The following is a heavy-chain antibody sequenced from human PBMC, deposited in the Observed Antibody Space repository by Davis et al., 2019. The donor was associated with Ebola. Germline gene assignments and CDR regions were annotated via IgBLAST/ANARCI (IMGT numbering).Heavy chain of an antibody. Sequence: PSETLSLTCAISGDSVSSYSAAWTWIRQSPSSGLEWLGRTYYRSKWFNDYASSVKSRITINPDTSKNQFSLQLTSVTPEDTAVYYCAREKTGAEDYWGQGTLVTVSS. CDR2: TYYRSKWFN. CDR3: AREKTGAEDY. CDR1: GDSVSSYSAA. V-gene: IGHV6-1*01. J-gene: IGHJ4*02.